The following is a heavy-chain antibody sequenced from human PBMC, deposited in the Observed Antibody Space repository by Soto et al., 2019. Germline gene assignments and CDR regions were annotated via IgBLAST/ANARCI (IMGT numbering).Heavy chain of an antibody. CDR2: IYSSGST. CDR1: GGSVSSDTHY. J-gene: IGHJ6*02. D-gene: IGHD2-2*02. Sequence: ASETLSLTCTVSGGSVSSDTHYWSWIRQPPGKRLEWIGFIYSSGSTNYNPSLKSRVTMSVDTSKNQFSLKLRSVIAADTAVYHCARFVRSCSGTTCYTRADVWGQGTTVTVSS. V-gene: IGHV4-61*01. CDR3: ARFVRSCSGTTCYTRADV.